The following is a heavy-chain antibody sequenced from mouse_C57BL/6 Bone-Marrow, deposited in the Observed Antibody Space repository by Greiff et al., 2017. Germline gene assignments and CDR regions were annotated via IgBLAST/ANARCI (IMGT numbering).Heavy chain of an antibody. CDR3: ERSGWLLQYAMDY. CDR1: GYTFTSYG. V-gene: IGHV1-81*01. J-gene: IGHJ4*01. CDR2: IYPRCGNT. Sequence: QVQLQQSGAELARPGASVKLSCKASGYTFTSYGISWVKQSTGQGLEWIGEIYPRCGNTYYTEKFKGKATLTADKSSSTAYMVLRSLTSEYSAVYFCERSGWLLQYAMDYWGQGTSVTVSS. D-gene: IGHD2-3*01.